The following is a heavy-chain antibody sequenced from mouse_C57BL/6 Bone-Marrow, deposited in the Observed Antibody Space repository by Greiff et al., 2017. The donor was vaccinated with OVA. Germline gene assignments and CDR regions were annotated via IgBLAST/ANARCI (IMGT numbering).Heavy chain of an antibody. D-gene: IGHD1-1*01. Sequence: QVQLKQPGAELVKPGASVKLSCKASGYTFTSYWMHWVKQRPGRGLEWIGRIDPNSGGTKYNEKFKSKATLTVDKPSSTAYMQLSSLTSEDSAVYYCARGGYGSSYGGYFDVWGTGTTVTVSS. CDR2: IDPNSGGT. V-gene: IGHV1-72*01. J-gene: IGHJ1*03. CDR3: ARGGYGSSYGGYFDV. CDR1: GYTFTSYW.